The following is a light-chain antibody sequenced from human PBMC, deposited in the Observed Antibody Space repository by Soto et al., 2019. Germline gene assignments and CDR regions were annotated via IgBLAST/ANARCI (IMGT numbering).Light chain of an antibody. CDR3: QQYDNWPST. CDR2: GAS. V-gene: IGKV3-15*01. CDR1: QSVNSN. Sequence: EIVLTQSPGTLSLAPGEIATLSFSASQSVNSNYFTWYRQKPGQAPRLLIYGASNRATGIPARFGGSGSGTEFTLTISSLQSEDFAVYSCQQYDNWPSTFGGGTKVDIK. J-gene: IGKJ4*01.